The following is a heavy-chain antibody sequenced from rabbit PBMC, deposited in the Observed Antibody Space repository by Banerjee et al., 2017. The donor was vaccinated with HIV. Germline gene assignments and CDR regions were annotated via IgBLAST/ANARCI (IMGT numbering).Heavy chain of an antibody. CDR3: VRGNSFSNFAL. CDR2: IYGGSSGST. D-gene: IGHD6-1*01. CDR1: GFSFSSNYY. J-gene: IGHJ6*01. V-gene: IGHV1S40*01. Sequence: QQLVESGGGLVKPGASLTLTCTASGFSFSSNYYMWWVRQAPGKGLEWIGCIYGGSSGSTYYASWVNGRFTISKTSSTVDLKMTSLTAADTATYFCVRGNSFSNFALWGQGTLVTVS.